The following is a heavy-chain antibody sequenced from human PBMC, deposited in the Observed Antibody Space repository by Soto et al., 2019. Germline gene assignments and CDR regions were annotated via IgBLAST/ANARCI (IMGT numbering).Heavy chain of an antibody. CDR2: IYYSGST. CDR3: ARDGYSGYDYNY. Sequence: QVQLQESGPGLVKPSQTLSLTCTVSGGSISSGGYYWSWIRQHPGKGLEWIGYIYYSGSTYYNPSFQSRVTISVDTSKNQFSLKLSSVTAADTAVYYCARDGYSGYDYNYWGQGTLVTVSS. CDR1: GGSISSGGYY. D-gene: IGHD5-12*01. J-gene: IGHJ4*02. V-gene: IGHV4-31*03.